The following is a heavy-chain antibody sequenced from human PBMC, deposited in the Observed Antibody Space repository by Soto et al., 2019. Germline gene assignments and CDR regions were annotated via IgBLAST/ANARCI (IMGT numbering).Heavy chain of an antibody. V-gene: IGHV3-23*01. CDR1: GFTFSSYA. CDR2: MSGSGANT. J-gene: IGHJ6*02. CDR3: AKGYDFWSGYYSGSDYGMDV. D-gene: IGHD3-3*01. Sequence: PGGSLRLSCAASGFTFSSYAMSWVRQAPGKGLEWVSSMSGSGANTFYADSVKGHFTISRDNSKNTLYLLMNSLRPEDTAIYYCAKGYDFWSGYYSGSDYGMDVWGQGTTVTVSS.